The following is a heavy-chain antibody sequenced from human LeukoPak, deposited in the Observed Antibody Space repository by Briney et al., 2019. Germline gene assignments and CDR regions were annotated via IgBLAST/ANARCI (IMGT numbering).Heavy chain of an antibody. Sequence: GGSLRLSCAASGFTFSSNYMSWVRQAPGKGLEWVSVIYSGGSTYSSDSVKGRFTISRDNSKNTLYLQMNSLRAEDTAVYYCARGSEQRDSSSWSPPFDYWGQGTLVTVSS. D-gene: IGHD6-13*01. J-gene: IGHJ4*02. V-gene: IGHV3-53*01. CDR3: ARGSEQRDSSSWSPPFDY. CDR1: GFTFSSNY. CDR2: IYSGGST.